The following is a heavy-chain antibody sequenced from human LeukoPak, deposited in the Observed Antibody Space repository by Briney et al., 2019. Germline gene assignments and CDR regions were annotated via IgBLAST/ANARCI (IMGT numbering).Heavy chain of an antibody. CDR2: MNPNSGNT. V-gene: IGHV1-8*01. CDR3: AKLSSSWYSSLSSSPNTFDY. D-gene: IGHD6-13*01. Sequence: GASVKVSCKASGFTFTSYDINWVRQATGQGLEWMGWMNPNSGNTGYAQKFQGRVTMTRNTSISTAYMELSSLRSEDTAVYYCAKLSSSWYSSLSSSPNTFDYWGQGTLVTVSS. CDR1: GFTFTSYD. J-gene: IGHJ4*02.